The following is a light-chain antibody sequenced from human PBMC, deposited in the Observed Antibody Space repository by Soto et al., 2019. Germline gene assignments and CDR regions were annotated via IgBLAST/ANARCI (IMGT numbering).Light chain of an antibody. J-gene: IGKJ1*01. Sequence: EIVMTQSPATLSVSPGERATLACRASQSASSNLAWYQQKPGQAPRLLIYGASTRATGIPATFTGSVSRTALTLTLSGLQLSDFAVYYCLQYNNLPRTFGQGTKVEI. CDR1: QSASSN. CDR3: LQYNNLPRT. CDR2: GAS. V-gene: IGKV3-15*01.